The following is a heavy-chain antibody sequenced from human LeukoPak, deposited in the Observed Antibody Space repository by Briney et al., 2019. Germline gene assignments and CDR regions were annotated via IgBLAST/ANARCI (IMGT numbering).Heavy chain of an antibody. D-gene: IGHD6-25*01. CDR3: AREVWAARTLDI. J-gene: IGHJ3*02. CDR1: GYTFTGYY. CDR2: INPNSGGT. Sequence: GASVKVSCKASGYTFTGYYVHWVRQAPGQGLEWMGWINPNSGGTNYAQKFQGRVTVTRDTSLTTAYLELSRLRSDDTAVYYCAREVWAARTLDIWGQGTMVIVSS. V-gene: IGHV1-2*02.